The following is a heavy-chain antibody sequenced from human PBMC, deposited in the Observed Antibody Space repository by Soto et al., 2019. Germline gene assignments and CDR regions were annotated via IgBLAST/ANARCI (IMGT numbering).Heavy chain of an antibody. D-gene: IGHD2-2*01. J-gene: IGHJ6*02. CDR2: IYHSGST. V-gene: IGHV4-30-2*03. CDR3: GRQPGHCGSTTCFGYYSVDG. Sequence: PSDSLSPTYYCSGCPIRTCGYPGSWILHPPGKGLEWIGYIYHSGSTHYNSSLEGRVAISADTPNNLLSLRLSSLTAADTALYYCGRQPGHCGSTTCFGYYSVDGWGQGTTVS. CDR1: GCPIRTCGYP.